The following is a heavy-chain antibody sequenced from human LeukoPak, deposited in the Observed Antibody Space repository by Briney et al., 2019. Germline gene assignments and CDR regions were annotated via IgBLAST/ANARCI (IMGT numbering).Heavy chain of an antibody. Sequence: GGSLRLSCAASGSTFSSYAMSWVRQAPGKGLEWVSAISGSGGSTYYADSVKGRFTISRDNSKNTLYLQMNSLRAEDTAVYYCAKGIEVVTANYFDYWGQGTLVTVSS. D-gene: IGHD2-21*02. J-gene: IGHJ4*02. CDR3: AKGIEVVTANYFDY. CDR1: GSTFSSYA. CDR2: ISGSGGST. V-gene: IGHV3-23*01.